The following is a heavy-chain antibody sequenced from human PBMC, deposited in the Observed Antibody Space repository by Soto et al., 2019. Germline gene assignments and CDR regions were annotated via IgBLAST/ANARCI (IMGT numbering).Heavy chain of an antibody. CDR1: GFTFDDYA. D-gene: IGHD6-6*01. V-gene: IGHV3-9*01. J-gene: IGHJ4*03. CDR3: ARSRSIGYSSYDFDF. Sequence: GVSLRLSCAASGFTFDDYAMYWVRQVPGKGLEWVSGISWNSGRIGYADSVKGRFTISRDNAKNSLCLQMNSLRAEDTAVYYCARSRSIGYSSYDFDFWGQGTMVTVSS. CDR2: ISWNSGRI.